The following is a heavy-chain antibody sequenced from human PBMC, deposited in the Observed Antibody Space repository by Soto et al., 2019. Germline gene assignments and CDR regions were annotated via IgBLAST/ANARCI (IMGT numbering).Heavy chain of an antibody. CDR1: GGSNSSSSYY. V-gene: IGHV4-61*05. J-gene: IGHJ4*02. CDR3: ARRWGRTFDY. Sequence: SETLSLTCTVSGGSNSSSSYYWSWIRQPPGKGLEWIGYIYYSGSTNYNPSLKSRVTISVDTSKNQFSLKLSSVTAADTAVYYCARRWGRTFDYWGQGTLVTVSS. D-gene: IGHD7-27*01. CDR2: IYYSGST.